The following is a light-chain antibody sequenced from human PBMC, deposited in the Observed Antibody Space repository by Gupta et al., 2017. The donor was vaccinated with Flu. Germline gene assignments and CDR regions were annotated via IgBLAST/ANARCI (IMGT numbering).Light chain of an antibody. CDR3: QQDGSSPIT. V-gene: IGKV3-20*01. Sequence: EIVLTQSPVTLSLSPVERATLSCRARQSVSSSYLAWYKEKPGQAPRLLIYGASSRATGITDRFSGSGSGTELTITISRLEPEEFAVYYCQQDGSSPITFGGGTKVEIK. CDR1: QSVSSSY. CDR2: GAS. J-gene: IGKJ4*01.